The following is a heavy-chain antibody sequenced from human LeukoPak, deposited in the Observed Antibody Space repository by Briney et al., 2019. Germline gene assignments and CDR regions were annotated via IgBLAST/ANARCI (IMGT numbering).Heavy chain of an antibody. Sequence: PSETLSLTRTVSGGSISSSSYYWGWIRQPPGKGLEWIGSIYYSGSTYYNPSLKSRVTISVDTSKNQFSLKLSSVTAADTAVYYCVSGRGYYLFDYWGQGTLVTVSS. CDR3: VSGRGYYLFDY. J-gene: IGHJ4*02. CDR2: IYYSGST. CDR1: GGSISSSSYY. V-gene: IGHV4-39*07. D-gene: IGHD3-3*01.